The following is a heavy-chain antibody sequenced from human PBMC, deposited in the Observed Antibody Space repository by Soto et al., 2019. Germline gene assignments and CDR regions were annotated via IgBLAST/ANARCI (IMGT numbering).Heavy chain of an antibody. CDR3: ARGRRDYDSSGYYFGALDY. J-gene: IGHJ4*02. Sequence: PGGSLRLSCAASGFTFSSYGMHWVRQAPGKGLEWVAVIWYDGSNKYYADSVKGRFTISRDNSKNTLYLQMNSLRAEDTAVYYCARGRRDYDSSGYYFGALDYWGQGTLVTVSS. V-gene: IGHV3-33*01. CDR1: GFTFSSYG. CDR2: IWYDGSNK. D-gene: IGHD3-22*01.